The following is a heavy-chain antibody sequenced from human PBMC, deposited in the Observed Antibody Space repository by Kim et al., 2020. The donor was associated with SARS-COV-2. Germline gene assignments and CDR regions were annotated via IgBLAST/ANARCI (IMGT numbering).Heavy chain of an antibody. V-gene: IGHV3-53*01. CDR1: GLTVSTSY. CDR2: LYSGGDT. CDR3: ARDVMDHVYYYYYGMDV. J-gene: IGHJ6*01. D-gene: IGHD3-16*01. Sequence: GGSLRLSCAASGLTVSTSYMSWVRQAPGKGLEWVSVLYSGGDTYYGDSVKDRFTISRDDSKNTLYLQMNSLRAEDTAVYYCARDVMDHVYYYYYGMDVWG.